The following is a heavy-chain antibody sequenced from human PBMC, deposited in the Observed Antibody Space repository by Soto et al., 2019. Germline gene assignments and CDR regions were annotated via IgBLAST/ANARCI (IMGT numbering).Heavy chain of an antibody. J-gene: IGHJ5*02. CDR3: ARHVDSGSYPKWDNNWFDP. CDR2: IYPGDSDT. D-gene: IGHD1-26*01. V-gene: IGHV5-51*01. CDR1: GYSFTSYW. Sequence: PGESLKISCKGSGYSFTSYWIGWVRQMPGKGLEWMGIIYPGDSDTRYSPSFQGPVTISADKSISTAYLQGSSLKASDTAMYYCARHVDSGSYPKWDNNWFDPWGQGTLVTVSS.